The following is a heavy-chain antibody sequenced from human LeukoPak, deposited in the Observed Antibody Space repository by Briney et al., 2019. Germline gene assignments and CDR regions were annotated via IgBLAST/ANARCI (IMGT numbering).Heavy chain of an antibody. CDR3: ARGYCTGGSCPNWFDP. J-gene: IGHJ5*02. V-gene: IGHV6-1*01. CDR2: TYYRSRWYN. D-gene: IGHD2-15*01. Sequence: SQTLSLTCAISGDIVSRNSAAWNWIRQSPTRGLEWLGRTYYRSRWYNDYAASVKSRITINPDTSKNQFSLQLNSVTPEDTAVYYCARGYCTGGSCPNWFDPWGQGTLVTVSS. CDR1: GDIVSRNSAA.